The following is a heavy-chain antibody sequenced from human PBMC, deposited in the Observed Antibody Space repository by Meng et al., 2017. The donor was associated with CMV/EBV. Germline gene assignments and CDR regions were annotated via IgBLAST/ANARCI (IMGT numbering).Heavy chain of an antibody. CDR1: GGSFSGYY. D-gene: IGHD2-2*01. CDR2: INHSGST. J-gene: IGHJ4*02. Sequence: ESLKISCAVYGGSFSGYYWSWIRQPPGKGLEWIGEINHSGSTNYNPSLKSRVTISVDTSKNQFSLKLSSVTAADTAVYYCARDRPSSLGYCSSTSCYAFDYWGQGTLVTVSS. CDR3: ARDRPSSLGYCSSTSCYAFDY. V-gene: IGHV4-34*01.